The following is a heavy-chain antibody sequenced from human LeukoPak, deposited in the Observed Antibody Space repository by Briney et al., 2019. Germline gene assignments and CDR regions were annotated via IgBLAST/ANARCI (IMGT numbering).Heavy chain of an antibody. CDR1: GFTFSSYG. Sequence: PGRSLRLSCAASGFTFSSYGMHWVRQAPGKGLEWVAVISYDGSNKYYADSVKGRFTISRDNSKNMLYLQMNSLRAEDTAVYYCARSGVPAAMFDYYYYGMDVWGKGTTVTVSS. J-gene: IGHJ6*04. CDR3: ARSGVPAAMFDYYYYGMDV. V-gene: IGHV3-30*03. D-gene: IGHD2-2*01. CDR2: ISYDGSNK.